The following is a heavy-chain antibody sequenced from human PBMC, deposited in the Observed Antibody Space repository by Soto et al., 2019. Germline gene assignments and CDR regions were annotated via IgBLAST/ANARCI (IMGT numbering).Heavy chain of an antibody. CDR1: GDSVSSNSAA. V-gene: IGHV6-1*01. CDR3: ARVSRKHAMSHAFDI. Sequence: PSQTLSLTCAISGDSVSSNSAAWNWIRQSPSRCLEWLGRTCYRSKWYNDYAVSVKSRITINPDTSKNQFSLQLNSVTPEDTAVYYCARVSRKHAMSHAFDIWGQGTMVTVSS. J-gene: IGHJ3*02. CDR2: TCYRSKWYN. D-gene: IGHD2-2*01.